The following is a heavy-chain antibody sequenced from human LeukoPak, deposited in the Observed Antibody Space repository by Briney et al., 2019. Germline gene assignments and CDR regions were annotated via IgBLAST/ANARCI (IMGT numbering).Heavy chain of an antibody. CDR2: MYYSGST. J-gene: IGHJ5*02. CDR1: GGSISSSSYY. D-gene: IGHD3-22*01. V-gene: IGHV4-39*01. CDR3: TRHITMVVVVISTPNLFDP. Sequence: SETLSLTCTVSGGSISSSSYYWGWSRQPPGKGLEWIGRMYYSGSTYYHPSLKSLVTISVYTSNNQFSPKQRSVTAADTAVYCCTRHITMVVVVISTPNLFDPWGQGTRVTVSS.